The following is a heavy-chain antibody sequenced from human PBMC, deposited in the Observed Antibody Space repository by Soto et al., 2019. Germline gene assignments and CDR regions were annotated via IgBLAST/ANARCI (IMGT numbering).Heavy chain of an antibody. CDR1: GFTFSSYA. D-gene: IGHD2-15*01. CDR3: ARDRVAGTSFGY. V-gene: IGHV3-30-3*01. J-gene: IGHJ4*02. Sequence: PRLSCAAAGFTFSSYAMHWVRQAPGKGLEWVAVISYDGSNKYYADSVKGRFTISRDNSKNTLYLQMNSLRAEDTAVYYCARDRVAGTSFGYWGQGPLATVSS. CDR2: ISYDGSNK.